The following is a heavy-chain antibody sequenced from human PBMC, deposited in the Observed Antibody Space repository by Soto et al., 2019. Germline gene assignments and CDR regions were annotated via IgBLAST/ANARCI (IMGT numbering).Heavy chain of an antibody. J-gene: IGHJ4*02. CDR3: ARVPEPYYYDSSGYLDY. CDR1: GGTFSSYA. CDR2: IIPIFGTA. Sequence: SVKVSCKASGGTFSSYAISWVRQAPGQGLEWMGGIIPIFGTANYAQKSQGRVTITADESTSTAYMELSSLRSEDTAVYYCARVPEPYYYDSSGYLDYWGQGTLVTVSS. V-gene: IGHV1-69*13. D-gene: IGHD3-22*01.